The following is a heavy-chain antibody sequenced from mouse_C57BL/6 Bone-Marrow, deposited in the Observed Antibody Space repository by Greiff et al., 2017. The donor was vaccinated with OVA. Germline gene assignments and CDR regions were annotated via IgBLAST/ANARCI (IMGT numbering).Heavy chain of an antibody. CDR1: GFTFSDYG. Sequence: DVQLVESGGGLVKPGGSLKLSCAASGFTFSDYGMHWVRQAPEKGLEWVAYISSGSSTIYYADTVKGRFTLSSDNATNTPFLQITSLRSEDTAMDYCASLYYYGSSYVWFAYWGQGTLVTVSA. CDR3: ASLYYYGSSYVWFAY. V-gene: IGHV5-17*01. J-gene: IGHJ3*01. CDR2: ISSGSSTI. D-gene: IGHD1-1*01.